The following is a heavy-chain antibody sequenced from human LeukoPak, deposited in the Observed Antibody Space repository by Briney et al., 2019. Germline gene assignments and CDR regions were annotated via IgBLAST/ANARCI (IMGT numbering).Heavy chain of an antibody. V-gene: IGHV3-23*01. Sequence: GGFPRLSCAASGFTFSSYAMSWVRQAPGKGLEWVSAISGSGGSTYYADSVKGRFTISRDNSKNTPYLQMNSLRAEDTAVYYCAKDTRYFDRLDAFDIWGQGTMVTVSS. D-gene: IGHD3-9*01. CDR3: AKDTRYFDRLDAFDI. CDR1: GFTFSSYA. J-gene: IGHJ3*02. CDR2: ISGSGGST.